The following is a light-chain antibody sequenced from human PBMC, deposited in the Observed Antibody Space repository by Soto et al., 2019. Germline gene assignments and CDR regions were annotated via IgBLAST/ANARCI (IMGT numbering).Light chain of an antibody. Sequence: DIVMTQSPDSLAVSLGERATINCKSSQSVLYSSNNKNYLAWYQQKPRQPPKLLIYWASTRESGVPDRFSGSGSGTDFTLTISSLQAEDVAVYYCQQYYGTPYTFGQGTKLELK. CDR2: WAS. CDR1: QSVLYSSNNKNY. J-gene: IGKJ2*01. CDR3: QQYYGTPYT. V-gene: IGKV4-1*01.